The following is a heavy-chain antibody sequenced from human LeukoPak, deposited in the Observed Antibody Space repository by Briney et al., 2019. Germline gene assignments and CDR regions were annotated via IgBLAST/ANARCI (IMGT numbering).Heavy chain of an antibody. CDR3: ARGWEPYSSSLDY. J-gene: IGHJ4*02. CDR1: GGSISSWY. Sequence: SETLSLTCTVSGGSISSWYWSWIRQPPGKGLEWIGYIYDSGNTDYNPSLKSRVTISIDTSKNQFSLQLNSVTPEDTAVYYCARGWEPYSSSLDYWGQGTLVTVSS. V-gene: IGHV4-59*12. CDR2: IYDSGNT. D-gene: IGHD6-13*01.